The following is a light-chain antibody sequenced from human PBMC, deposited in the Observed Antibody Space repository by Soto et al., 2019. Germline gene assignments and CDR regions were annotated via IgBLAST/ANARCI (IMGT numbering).Light chain of an antibody. V-gene: IGKV1D-16*01. J-gene: IGKJ4*01. CDR1: QGISTW. CDR3: QQYNSYPLT. Sequence: DIQMTQSPSFVSASVGDRVTIACRASQGISTWVVWYQQKPGAAPKLLIHSSSNLQSGVPSRFSGSGSGTEFTLTISSLQPDDFATYYCQQYNSYPLTFGGGTKVDIK. CDR2: SSS.